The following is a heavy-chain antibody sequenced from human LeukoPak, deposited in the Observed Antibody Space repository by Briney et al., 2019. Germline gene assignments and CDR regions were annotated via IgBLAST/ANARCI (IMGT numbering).Heavy chain of an antibody. J-gene: IGHJ6*02. D-gene: IGHD6-19*01. CDR3: ARMAVAGTYYYYYGMDV. CDR1: GYTFTGYY. V-gene: IGHV1-2*02. CDR2: INPNGGGT. Sequence: ASVKVSCKASGYTFTGYYMHWVRQAPGQGLEWMGWINPNGGGTNCAQKFQGRVTMTRDTSISTAYMELSRLRSDDTAVYYCARMAVAGTYYYYYGMDVWGQGTTVTVSS.